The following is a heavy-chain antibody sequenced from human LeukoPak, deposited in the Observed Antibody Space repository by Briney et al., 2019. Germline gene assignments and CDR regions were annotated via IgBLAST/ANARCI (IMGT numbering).Heavy chain of an antibody. CDR3: ARGITMVRGVTYYYYYYGMDV. CDR2: INPNSGGT. Sequence: ASVKVSCKASGYTFTGSYMHWVRQAPGQGLEWMGWINPNSGGTNYAQKFQGRVTMTRDTSISTAYMELSRLRSDDTAVYYCARGITMVRGVTYYYYYYGMDVWGQGTTVTVSS. CDR1: GYTFTGSY. D-gene: IGHD3-10*01. J-gene: IGHJ6*02. V-gene: IGHV1-2*02.